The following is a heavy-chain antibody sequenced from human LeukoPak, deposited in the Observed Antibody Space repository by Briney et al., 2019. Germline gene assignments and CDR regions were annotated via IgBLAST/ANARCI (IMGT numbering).Heavy chain of an antibody. J-gene: IGHJ3*02. CDR1: GFSSRTYS. V-gene: IGHV3-21*04. D-gene: IGHD3-22*01. CDR2: IIRDGIWI. CDR3: AKELSYDSSITDAFDI. Sequence: GGPLRPSCAASGFSSRTYSTNWVRQAPGKGRAWVSSIIRDGIWIYYADSVRGRFTIPRDNTRNSLYLQMNSLRAEDTAVYYCAKELSYDSSITDAFDIWGQGTMVTVSS.